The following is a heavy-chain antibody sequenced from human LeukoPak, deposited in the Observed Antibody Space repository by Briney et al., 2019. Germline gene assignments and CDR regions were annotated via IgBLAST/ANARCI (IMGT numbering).Heavy chain of an antibody. J-gene: IGHJ4*02. V-gene: IGHV3-21*01. D-gene: IGHD6-19*01. CDR1: GFTFSSYS. CDR3: ARVKSSGWSTFDY. Sequence: GGSLRLSCAASGFTFSSYSMNWVRQAPAKGLEWVSSISSSSSYIYYAASAKGRFTISRDNAKNSLYLQMNSLRAEDTAVDYCARVKSSGWSTFDYWGQGTLVTVSS. CDR2: ISSSSSYI.